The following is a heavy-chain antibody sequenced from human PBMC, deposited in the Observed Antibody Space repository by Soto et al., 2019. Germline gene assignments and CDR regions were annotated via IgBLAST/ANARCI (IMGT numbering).Heavy chain of an antibody. J-gene: IGHJ4*02. CDR3: ARRITAAGNFDY. CDR2: IYSSGTR. V-gene: IGHV3-66*01. CDR1: GFTVSSNY. D-gene: IGHD6-13*01. Sequence: EVQLVESGGGLVQPGGSLRLSCAASGFTVSSNYMSWVRQAPGKGLEWVSVIYSSGTRYHADSVKDRFSISRETSKNNLYLQMNSLRAEDTDVYDCARRITAAGNFDYWGQGTLVTVSS.